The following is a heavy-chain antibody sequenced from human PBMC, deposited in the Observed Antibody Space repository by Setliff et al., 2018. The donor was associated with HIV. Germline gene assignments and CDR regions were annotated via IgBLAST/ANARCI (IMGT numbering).Heavy chain of an antibody. Sequence: KASETLSLTCTVSGGSITGHSWSWIRQPPGKVLEWIGYIDHSETTNYNPSLKSRLSISIDPSKTQFSLNLSSVTAADTAVYYCARTTVRDFGLVIINFDQWGLGTLVTVSS. V-gene: IGHV4-59*11. D-gene: IGHD3-3*01. CDR1: GGSITGHS. CDR3: ARTTVRDFGLVIINFDQ. J-gene: IGHJ4*02. CDR2: IDHSETT.